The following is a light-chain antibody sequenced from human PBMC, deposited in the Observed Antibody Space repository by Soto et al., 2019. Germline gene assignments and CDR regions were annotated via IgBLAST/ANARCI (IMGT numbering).Light chain of an antibody. CDR2: DVS. J-gene: IGLJ2*01. CDR3: CSYEGRSVV. Sequence: QSVLTQPRSVSGSPGQSVNISCTGTSSDVGGDNYVSWYQQHPGKAPKVMIYDVSKRPSGVPDRFSGSKSGNTASLTISGLKAEDGAEYYCCSYEGRSVVFGEGTKLTVL. CDR1: SSDVGGDNY. V-gene: IGLV2-11*01.